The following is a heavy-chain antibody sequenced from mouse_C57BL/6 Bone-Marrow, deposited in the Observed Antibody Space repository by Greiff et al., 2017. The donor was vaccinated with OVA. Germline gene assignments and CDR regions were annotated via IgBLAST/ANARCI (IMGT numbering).Heavy chain of an antibody. CDR3: ARGDDDYPVAY. CDR1: GFTFSSYA. D-gene: IGHD2-4*01. CDR2: ISDGGSYT. J-gene: IGHJ3*01. V-gene: IGHV5-4*03. Sequence: EVKLVESGGGLVKPGGSLKLSCAASGFTFSSYAMSWVRQTPEKRLEWVATISDGGSYTYYPDNVKGRFTISRDNAKNNLYLQMSRLKSEDTAMCYCARGDDDYPVAYWGQGTLVTVSA.